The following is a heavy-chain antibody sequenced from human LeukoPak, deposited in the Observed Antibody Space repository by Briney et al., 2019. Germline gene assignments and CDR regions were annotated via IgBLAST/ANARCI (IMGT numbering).Heavy chain of an antibody. CDR2: IFPGDSHT. Sequence: GEPLKIPCKGPGYSFTNYWIGWVRQMPGKGLEWRGIIFPGDSHTRYSPSFQGQVTMSAHKSISTAYLQWSSLVASDTAMYYCARSSVNWFDPWGQGTLVTVSS. V-gene: IGHV5-51*01. J-gene: IGHJ5*02. CDR3: ARSSVNWFDP. D-gene: IGHD3-3*01. CDR1: GYSFTNYW.